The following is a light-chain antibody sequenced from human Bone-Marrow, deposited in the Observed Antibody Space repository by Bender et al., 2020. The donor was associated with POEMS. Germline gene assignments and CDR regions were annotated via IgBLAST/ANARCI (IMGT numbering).Light chain of an antibody. CDR2: SSN. V-gene: IGLV1-44*01. J-gene: IGLJ3*02. CDR1: SSNIGTHT. Sequence: QSVLTQPPSASGTPGQRVTISCSGFSSNIGTHTVNWYQQVPGAAPKLIMYSSNERPSGVPDRFSGSKTGTSASLAINGLQSEDEADYHCAAWDDSLNAYVFGGGTKLAVL. CDR3: AAWDDSLNAYV.